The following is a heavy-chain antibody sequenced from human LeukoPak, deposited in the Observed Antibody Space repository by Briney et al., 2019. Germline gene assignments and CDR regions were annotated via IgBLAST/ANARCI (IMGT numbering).Heavy chain of an antibody. CDR3: AGYLSSLDAFDI. Sequence: KTSETLSLTCTVPGGSISTYYWSWIRQPPGKGLEWIGYIYYSGSTNYNPSLKSRVTMSVDTSKNQFSLKLTSVTAADTAVYYCAGYLSSLDAFDIWGRGRMVTVSS. J-gene: IGHJ3*02. CDR2: IYYSGST. V-gene: IGHV4-59*01. CDR1: GGSISTYY. D-gene: IGHD2/OR15-2a*01.